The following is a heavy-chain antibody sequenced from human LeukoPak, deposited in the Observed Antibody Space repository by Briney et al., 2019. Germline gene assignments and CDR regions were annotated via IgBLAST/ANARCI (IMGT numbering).Heavy chain of an antibody. J-gene: IGHJ4*02. CDR3: ARAKEMATIYFDY. Sequence: PSETLSLTCAVYGGSFSGYYWSWIRQPPGKGLEWIGYIYYSGSTNYNPSLKSRVTISVDTSKNQFSLKLSSVTAADTAVYYCARAKEMATIYFDYWGQGTLVTVSS. CDR2: IYYSGST. V-gene: IGHV4-59*01. CDR1: GGSFSGYY. D-gene: IGHD5-24*01.